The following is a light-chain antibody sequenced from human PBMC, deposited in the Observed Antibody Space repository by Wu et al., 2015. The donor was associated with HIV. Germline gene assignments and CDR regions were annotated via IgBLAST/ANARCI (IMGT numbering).Light chain of an antibody. CDR2: GAS. Sequence: EIVLTQSPGTLSLSPGERATLSCRASQSVNNNYLAWYQQKPGQAPRLLIYGASNRATGIPDRFSGSGSETDFTLTISRLEPEDFAVYYCHHYHSSSRTFGQGTKVEIK. CDR1: QSVNNNY. V-gene: IGKV3-20*01. J-gene: IGKJ1*01. CDR3: HHYHSSSRT.